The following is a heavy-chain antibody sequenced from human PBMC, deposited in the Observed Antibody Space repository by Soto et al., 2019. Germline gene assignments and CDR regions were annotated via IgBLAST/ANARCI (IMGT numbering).Heavy chain of an antibody. CDR1: GYGFSSYW. D-gene: IGHD5-18*01. J-gene: IGHJ2*01. CDR3: ARGNRSLFNDSETSGIYTLALVDALQIFAGESLKISCKGSGYSFTSYW. CDR2: MYPGDSDT. Sequence: GESLKISCKGSGYGFSSYWIGWVRQMPGKGLELMGIMYPGDSDTRYSPSFQGQVTISADKSISTAYLQWSSLKASDTAIYYYARGNRSLFNDSETSGIYTLALVDALQIFAGESLKISCKGSGYSFTSYW. V-gene: IGHV5-51*01.